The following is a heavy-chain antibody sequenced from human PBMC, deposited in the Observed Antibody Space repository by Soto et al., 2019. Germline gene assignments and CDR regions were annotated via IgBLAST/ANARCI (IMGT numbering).Heavy chain of an antibody. CDR2: IYYSGST. CDR3: ARGGPVMIAAASASWFDP. V-gene: IGHV4-31*03. CDR1: GGSISSGGYY. D-gene: IGHD6-13*01. Sequence: SETLSLTCTVSGGSISSGGYYWSWIRQHPGKGLEWIGYIYYSGSTYYNPSLKSRVTISVDTSKNQFSLKLSSVTAADTAVYYCARGGPVMIAAASASWFDPWGQGTLVTVSS. J-gene: IGHJ5*02.